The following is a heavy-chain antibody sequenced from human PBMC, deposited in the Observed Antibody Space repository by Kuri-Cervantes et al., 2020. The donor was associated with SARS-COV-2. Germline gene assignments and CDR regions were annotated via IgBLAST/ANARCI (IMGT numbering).Heavy chain of an antibody. V-gene: IGHV4-39*01. Sequence: SETLSLTCTVSGGSISSSSYYWGWIRQPPGKRLEWIGSIYYSGSTYYNPSLKSRVTISVDTSKNQFSLKLSSVTAADTAVYYCASGYITGTTVAYDPWGQGTLVTVSS. CDR3: ASGYITGTTVAYDP. CDR1: GGSISSSSYY. CDR2: IYYSGST. D-gene: IGHD1-7*01. J-gene: IGHJ5*02.